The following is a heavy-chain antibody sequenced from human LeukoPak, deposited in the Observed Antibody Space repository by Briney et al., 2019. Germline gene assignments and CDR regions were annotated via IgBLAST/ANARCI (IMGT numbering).Heavy chain of an antibody. V-gene: IGHV4-39*02. CDR2: IYYNGAI. CDR3: AREDLGDGSNTQGY. D-gene: IGHD5-24*01. J-gene: IGHJ4*02. Sequence: SETLSLTCSVSGGSISSGVYYWGWIRQPPGKGLEWIGTIYYNGAIQYSSSFKSRVTISLDTSKNQFSLNLRFLTAADTAVYYCAREDLGDGSNTQGYWGQGTLVIVSS. CDR1: GGSISSGVYY.